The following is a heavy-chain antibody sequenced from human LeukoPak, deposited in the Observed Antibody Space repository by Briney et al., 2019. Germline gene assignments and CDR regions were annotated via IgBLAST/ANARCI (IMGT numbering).Heavy chain of an antibody. CDR2: ISSSTTTT. J-gene: IGHJ3*01. CDR1: GFTFSNYN. V-gene: IGHV3-48*02. CDR3: TMDPSFDV. D-gene: IGHD2-8*01. Sequence: PGGSLGLSCTASGFTFSNYNLNWVRQAPGKGLEWVSYISSSTTTTYYADSVKGRFTISRDNAKHSLYLQMTSLTDEDTAVYYCTMDPSFDVWGPGTLVTVSS.